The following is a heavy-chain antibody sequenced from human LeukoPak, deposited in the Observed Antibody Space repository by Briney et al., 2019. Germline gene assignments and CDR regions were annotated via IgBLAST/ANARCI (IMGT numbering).Heavy chain of an antibody. D-gene: IGHD3-10*01. V-gene: IGHV1-18*01. CDR2: INGYNGNA. CDR3: ARGLLWFGELRGAFDI. J-gene: IGHJ3*02. CDR1: GYTFTSYG. Sequence: ASVKVSCKASGYTFTSYGISWVRQAPGQGLEWMGWINGYNGNANYTQKFQGRVTMTTDKSTSTAYMELRSLRSDDTAVYYCARGLLWFGELRGAFDIWGQGTMVTVSS.